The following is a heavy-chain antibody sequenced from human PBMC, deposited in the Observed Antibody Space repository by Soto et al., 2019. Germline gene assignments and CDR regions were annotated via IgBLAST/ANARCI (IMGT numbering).Heavy chain of an antibody. Sequence: GASVKVSCKASGGTFSSYAISWVRQAPGQGLEWMGGIIPIFGTANYAQKFQGRVTITADKSTSTAYMELSSLRSEDTAVYYCAREMLPGYYYYYYGMDVSGQGTTVTVSS. V-gene: IGHV1-69*06. J-gene: IGHJ6*02. D-gene: IGHD7-27*01. CDR3: AREMLPGYYYYYYGMDV. CDR1: GGTFSSYA. CDR2: IIPIFGTA.